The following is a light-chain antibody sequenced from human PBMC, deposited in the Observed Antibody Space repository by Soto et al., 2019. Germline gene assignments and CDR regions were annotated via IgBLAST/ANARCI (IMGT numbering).Light chain of an antibody. CDR2: AIS. Sequence: AIRMTQSPSSFSSSTGDRFTITCRASQGISSYLAWYQQKPGKAPKLLMYAISTLQSGVPSRFGGSGSGTEFTLTISSLQPDDFEPYYCQQSYSNPYTFGQGTKVDIK. J-gene: IGKJ2*01. CDR1: QGISSY. CDR3: QQSYSNPYT. V-gene: IGKV1-8*01.